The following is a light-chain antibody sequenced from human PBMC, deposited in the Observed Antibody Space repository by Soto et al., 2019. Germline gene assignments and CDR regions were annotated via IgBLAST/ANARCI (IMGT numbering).Light chain of an antibody. CDR2: DVS. V-gene: IGLV2-11*01. Sequence: QSALTQPRSVSGSPGQSVTISCTGTSSDVGYYNYVSWYQQHPGKAPKLMIYDVSKRPSGVPDRFSGSKSGNTASLTISGLQAEDEADYYCCSYAGSYTIYVFGTGTKLTVL. CDR1: SSDVGYYNY. J-gene: IGLJ1*01. CDR3: CSYAGSYTIYV.